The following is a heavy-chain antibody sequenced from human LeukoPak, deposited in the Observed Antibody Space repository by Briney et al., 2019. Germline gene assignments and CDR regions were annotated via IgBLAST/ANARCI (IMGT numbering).Heavy chain of an antibody. CDR1: GFTFSDYY. CDR2: ISSSGSTI. CDR3: ARAIHGIFIYYMDV. Sequence: GSLRLSCAASGFTFSDYYMSWIRQAPGKGLEWVSYISSSGSTIYYADSVKGRFTISRDNAKNSLYLQMNSLRAEDTAVYYCARAIHGIFIYYMDVWGRGTTVTISS. V-gene: IGHV3-11*01. D-gene: IGHD3-9*01. J-gene: IGHJ6*03.